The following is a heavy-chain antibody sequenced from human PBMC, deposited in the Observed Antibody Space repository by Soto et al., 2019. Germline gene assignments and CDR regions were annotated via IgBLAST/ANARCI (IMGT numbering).Heavy chain of an antibody. CDR3: ARSYCTSDNCHLGYWFDP. CDR1: GFSLSTTEVR. V-gene: IGHV2-70*04. J-gene: IGHJ5*02. CDR2: IDWNDDK. D-gene: IGHD2-8*02. Sequence: SGPTLVNPAQTLTMTCTVSGFSLSTTEVRMNWLRQPPGKALEWLARIDWNDDKFYNTFLKARLTISKDTSKNQVVLTMTNMDPADTGTYYCARSYCTSDNCHLGYWFDPWGQGTLVTVSS.